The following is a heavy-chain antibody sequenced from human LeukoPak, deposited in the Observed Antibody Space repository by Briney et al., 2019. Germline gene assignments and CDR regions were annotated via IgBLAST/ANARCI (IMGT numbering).Heavy chain of an antibody. V-gene: IGHV3-74*01. J-gene: IGHJ4*02. CDR1: GFTFSNYW. CDR2: INNDGSDT. Sequence: PGGSLRLSCAASGFTFSNYWMHWVRQTPGKGLVWVSRINNDGSDTRFADSVKGRFTVSRDNAKNTLYLQMNSLRAEDTAVYYCARDWGNYFDYWGQGTLVTVSS. D-gene: IGHD3-16*01. CDR3: ARDWGNYFDY.